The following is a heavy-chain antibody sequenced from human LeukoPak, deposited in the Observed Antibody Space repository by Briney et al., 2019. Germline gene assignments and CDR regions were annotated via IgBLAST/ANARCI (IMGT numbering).Heavy chain of an antibody. CDR1: GFTFSSYS. V-gene: IGHV3-7*01. D-gene: IGHD1-26*01. Sequence: GGSLRLSCAASGFTFSSYSMNWVRQAPGKGLEWVANIKQDGSEKYYVDSVKGRFTISRDNAKNSLYLQMNSLRAEDTAVYYCARAGSSSWYSGSYWSYWGQGTLVTVSS. CDR3: ARAGSSSWYSGSYWSY. J-gene: IGHJ4*02. CDR2: IKQDGSEK.